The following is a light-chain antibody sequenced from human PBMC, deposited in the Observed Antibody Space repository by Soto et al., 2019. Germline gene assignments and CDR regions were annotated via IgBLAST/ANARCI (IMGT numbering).Light chain of an antibody. Sequence: DIQMTQSPSTLSASIGDRVTITCRASQRINKWLAWHQQKPGKAPKLVIYDASSLQSGVPPRFSGSGSGTEFTLTIRSLQPDDIATYYCQQYNSYRAFGQGTKVDI. CDR2: DAS. CDR1: QRINKW. V-gene: IGKV1-5*01. J-gene: IGKJ1*01. CDR3: QQYNSYRA.